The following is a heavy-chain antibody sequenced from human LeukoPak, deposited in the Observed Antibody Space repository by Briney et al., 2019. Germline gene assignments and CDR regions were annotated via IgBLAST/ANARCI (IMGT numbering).Heavy chain of an antibody. CDR1: GFIFSSYA. CDR3: AKRIAATSFDY. V-gene: IGHV3-23*01. CDR2: ISGNGGST. J-gene: IGHJ4*02. Sequence: PGGSLRLSCAASGFIFSSYAMSWVRQAPGKGLEWVSAISGNGGSTYYADSVKGRFTISRDNSKNTVYLQMSSLSVEDTAVYYCAKRIAATSFDYWGQGTLVTVSS. D-gene: IGHD6-13*01.